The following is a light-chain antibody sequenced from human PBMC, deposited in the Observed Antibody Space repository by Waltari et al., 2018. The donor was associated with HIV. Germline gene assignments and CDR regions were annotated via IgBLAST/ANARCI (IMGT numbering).Light chain of an antibody. V-gene: IGLV2-11*01. CDR2: GVS. J-gene: IGLJ2*01. CDR3: VSYSGSYTSVL. CDR1: SSDVGGFNY. Sequence: QSALTQPRSVSGSPAQSVTISCTGTSSDVGGFNYVSWYQQHPGKAPKLIIYGVSKRPSGVPDRFSGSKSGNTASLTISGLQAEDEADYYCVSYSGSYTSVLFGGGTKLTVL.